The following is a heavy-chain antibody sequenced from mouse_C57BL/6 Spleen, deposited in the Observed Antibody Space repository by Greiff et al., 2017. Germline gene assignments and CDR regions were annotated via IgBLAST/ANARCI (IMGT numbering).Heavy chain of an antibody. CDR1: GYTFTSYW. D-gene: IGHD1-1*01. J-gene: IGHJ2*01. CDR2: IDPSDSYT. V-gene: IGHV1-50*01. Sequence: QVQLQQPGAELVKPGASVKLSCKASGYTFTSYWMQWVKQRPGQGLEWIGEIDPSDSYTNYNQKFKGKATLTVDTSSSTAYMQLSSLTSEDSAVYYCARRIRIYYGSSHYFDYWGQGTTLTVSS. CDR3: ARRIRIYYGSSHYFDY.